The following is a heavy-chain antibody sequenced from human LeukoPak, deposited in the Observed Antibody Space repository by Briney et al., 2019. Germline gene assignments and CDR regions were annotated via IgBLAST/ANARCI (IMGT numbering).Heavy chain of an antibody. CDR2: IYSSGST. Sequence: PSQTLSLTCTVSGGSISSGSYYWSWIRQPAGKGLEWIGRIYSSGSTNYNPSLKSRLTISVDTSKNQFSLKLSSVTAADTAVYYCARVGVGAVAGNSFGYWGQGTLVTVSS. D-gene: IGHD6-19*01. CDR1: GGSISSGSYY. J-gene: IGHJ4*02. CDR3: ARVGVGAVAGNSFGY. V-gene: IGHV4-61*02.